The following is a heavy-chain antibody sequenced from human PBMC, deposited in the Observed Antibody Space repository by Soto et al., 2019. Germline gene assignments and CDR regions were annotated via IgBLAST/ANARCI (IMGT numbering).Heavy chain of an antibody. J-gene: IGHJ3*02. CDR2: ISAYNGNT. CDR3: ARDRATYYDFWSGYSNDAFDI. D-gene: IGHD3-3*01. V-gene: IGHV1-18*01. Sequence: GASVKVSCKASGYTFTSSGISWLRQAPGQGLEWMGWISAYNGNTNYAQKLQGRVTMTTDTSTSTAYMELRSLRSDDTAVYYCARDRATYYDFWSGYSNDAFDIWGQGTMVTVSS. CDR1: GYTFTSSG.